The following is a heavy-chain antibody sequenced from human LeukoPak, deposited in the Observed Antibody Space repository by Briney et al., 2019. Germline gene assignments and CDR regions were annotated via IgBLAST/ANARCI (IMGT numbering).Heavy chain of an antibody. V-gene: IGHV3-74*01. J-gene: IGHJ5*01. CDR3: ATVFDF. Sequence: GGSLRLSCAASGFPLSNYWMSWVRQAPGKGLVWVSRINSDGSSTSYADSVKGRFTISRDNAKNTLYLQMNSLRAEDTAVYYCATVFDFWGQGTLVTVSS. CDR2: INSDGSST. D-gene: IGHD2-21*02. CDR1: GFPLSNYW.